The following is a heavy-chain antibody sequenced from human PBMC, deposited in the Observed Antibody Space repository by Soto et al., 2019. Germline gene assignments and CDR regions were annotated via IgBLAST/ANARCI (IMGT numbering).Heavy chain of an antibody. V-gene: IGHV3-33*01. Sequence: QVQLVESGGGVVQPGRSLRLSCVGSGFPFWHYGMHWVRQAPGKGLEWVAVIWSDGKKESYADFVKGRFAISRVNFKDPLYLQMNSLRAEDTAVYYCARDRDGGWFHMDVWGQGTTVTVSS. D-gene: IGHD6-19*01. CDR1: GFPFWHYG. CDR3: ARDRDGGWFHMDV. J-gene: IGHJ6*02. CDR2: IWSDGKKE.